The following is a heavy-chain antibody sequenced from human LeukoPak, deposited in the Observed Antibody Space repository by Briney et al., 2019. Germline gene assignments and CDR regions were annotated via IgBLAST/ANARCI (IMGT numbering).Heavy chain of an antibody. CDR2: ISNSGETT. CDR1: GFTFTNYA. J-gene: IGHJ6*02. V-gene: IGHV3-23*01. Sequence: GGSLRLSCAASGFTFTNYAMSWVRQAPGKGLDFVSSISNSGETTNYADSVKGRFTISRDNSKNTLYLQMNSLRAEDTAVYFCARGGGLDVWGQGATVTVSS. D-gene: IGHD3-16*01. CDR3: ARGGGLDV.